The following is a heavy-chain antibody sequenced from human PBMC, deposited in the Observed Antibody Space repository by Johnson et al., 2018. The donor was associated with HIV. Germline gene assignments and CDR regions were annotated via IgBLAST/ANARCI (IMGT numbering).Heavy chain of an antibody. CDR3: ARDPPGATGIPVAEDAFDI. J-gene: IGHJ3*02. D-gene: IGHD6-19*01. CDR1: GFAFRSYG. Sequence: QMLLVESGGGMVQPGRSLRLSCAASGFAFRSYGMHWVRQAPGKGLEWVAVIYSGGSTYYADSVKGRFTISRDNSKNTLYLQMNSLGAEDTAVYYCARDPPGATGIPVAEDAFDIWGQGTMVTVSS. CDR2: IYSGGST. V-gene: IGHV3-NL1*01.